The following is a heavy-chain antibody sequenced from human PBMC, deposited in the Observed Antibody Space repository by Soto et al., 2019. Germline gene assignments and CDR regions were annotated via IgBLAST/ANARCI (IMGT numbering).Heavy chain of an antibody. J-gene: IGHJ6*02. CDR2: INAGNGNT. Sequence: ASVKVSCKASGYTFTSYAMHWVRQAPGQRLEWMGWINAGNGNTKYSQKFQGRVTITRDTSASTAYMELSNLRSEDTAVYYCARTYYYGSGTYYYYYGMDVWGQGTTVTVSS. CDR3: ARTYYYGSGTYYYYYGMDV. D-gene: IGHD3-10*01. CDR1: GYTFTSYA. V-gene: IGHV1-3*01.